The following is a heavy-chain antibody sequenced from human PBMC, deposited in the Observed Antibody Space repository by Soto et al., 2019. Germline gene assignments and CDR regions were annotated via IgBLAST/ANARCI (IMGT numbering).Heavy chain of an antibody. D-gene: IGHD6-13*01. CDR1: GFTFSSYA. V-gene: IGHV3-23*01. CDR3: AKIGPYSSSWPKGYYYYCYMDV. Sequence: EVQLLESGGGLVQPGGSLRLSCAASGFTFSSYAMSWVRQAPGKGLEWVSAISGSGGSTYYADSVKGRFTISRDNSKNTLYLQMNSLRAEDTAVYYCAKIGPYSSSWPKGYYYYCYMDVWGKGTTVTVSS. J-gene: IGHJ6*03. CDR2: ISGSGGST.